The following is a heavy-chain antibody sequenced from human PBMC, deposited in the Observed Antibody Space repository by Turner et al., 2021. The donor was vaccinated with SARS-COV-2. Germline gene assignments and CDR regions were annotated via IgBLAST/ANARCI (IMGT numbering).Heavy chain of an antibody. CDR3: ARSGWSLWYFDY. D-gene: IGHD6-19*01. CDR1: GGSFSGYY. CDR2: INHGEST. Sequence: QVQLQQWGAGLLKPSETLSLTCAVYGGSFSGYYCSWIRQPPGKGLEWIGEINHGESTNYNPSLKSRVTISVDTSKNQFSLKLSSVTAADTAVYYCARSGWSLWYFDYWGQGTLVTVSS. V-gene: IGHV4-34*01. J-gene: IGHJ4*02.